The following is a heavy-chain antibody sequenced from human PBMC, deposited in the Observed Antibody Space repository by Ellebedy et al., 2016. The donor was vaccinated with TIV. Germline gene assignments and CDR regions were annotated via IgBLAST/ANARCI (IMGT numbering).Heavy chain of an antibody. V-gene: IGHV4-59*01. CDR2: IYYSGST. D-gene: IGHD3-10*01. Sequence: SETLSLTCTVSGGSISSYYWSWIRQPPGKGLEWIGYIYYSGSTHYNPSLKSRVTISVDTSKNQFSLKLSSVTAADTAVYYCARGLTMVRGPHGYFDYWGQGTLVTVSS. CDR1: GGSISSYY. J-gene: IGHJ4*02. CDR3: ARGLTMVRGPHGYFDY.